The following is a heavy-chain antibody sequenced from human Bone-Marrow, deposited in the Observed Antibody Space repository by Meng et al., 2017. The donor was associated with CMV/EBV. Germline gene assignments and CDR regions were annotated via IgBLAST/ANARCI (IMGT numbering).Heavy chain of an antibody. V-gene: IGHV3-30*02. CDR3: AKGERQFCSSFNCHYQYYGMDV. CDR2: NRHDGSNK. CDR1: GFTFSSYG. D-gene: IGHD3-3*01. Sequence: GESLKISCAASGFTFSSYGMHWVRQAPGKGLEWVTFNRHDGSNKYYAESVKGRLTISRDNSKSTLSLHMNRLRPEDTAIYYCAKGERQFCSSFNCHYQYYGMDVWGQGTTVTVSS. J-gene: IGHJ6*02.